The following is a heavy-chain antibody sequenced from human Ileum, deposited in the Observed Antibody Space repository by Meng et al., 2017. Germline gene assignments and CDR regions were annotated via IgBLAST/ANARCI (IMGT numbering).Heavy chain of an antibody. D-gene: IGHD7-27*01. CDR3: ARDHWGSLDY. J-gene: IGHJ4*02. Sequence: QGQLQESGPGLVRPSETPSLLCAVSGGSVSSSGYQWGWIRQPPGKGLEWIGYASTNYNPSLKSRVTISVDTSKNQFSLKLTSVTAADTAVYYCARDHWGSLDYWGQGVLVTVSS. CDR2: AST. CDR1: GGSVSSSGYQ. V-gene: IGHV4-61*08.